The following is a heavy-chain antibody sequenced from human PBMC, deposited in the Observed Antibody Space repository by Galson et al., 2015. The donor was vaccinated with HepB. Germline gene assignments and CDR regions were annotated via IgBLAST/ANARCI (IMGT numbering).Heavy chain of an antibody. CDR2: INPNSGGT. CDR3: ARASSPLMYYFGTDSFFGN. D-gene: IGHD3-10*01. Sequence: SVKVSCKASGYTFTGYYIHWVRQAPGQGLEWMGRINPNSGGTNYARKFQGRVTMTRDTSTTTVHMDLSRLRSDDTGVYYCARASSPLMYYFGTDSFFGNWGQGTLVTVSS. V-gene: IGHV1-2*05. J-gene: IGHJ4*02. CDR1: GYTFTGYY.